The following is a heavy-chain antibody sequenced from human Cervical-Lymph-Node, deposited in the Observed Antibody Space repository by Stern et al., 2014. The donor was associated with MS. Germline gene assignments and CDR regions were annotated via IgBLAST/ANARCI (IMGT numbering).Heavy chain of an antibody. D-gene: IGHD1-7*01. J-gene: IGHJ5*01. CDR3: ARDEGTYWFDS. CDR1: GYSFSQYY. V-gene: IGHV1-2*02. Sequence: QVQLVQSGAEVKTPGASVKVSCKASGYSFSQYYLHWVRQAPGHGLEWMGWINPDRGDTEYAQKFQGRVTMTRDTSIRTVYMELKRLTSDDTGIYYCARDEGTYWFDSWGQGARISVSS. CDR2: INPDRGDT.